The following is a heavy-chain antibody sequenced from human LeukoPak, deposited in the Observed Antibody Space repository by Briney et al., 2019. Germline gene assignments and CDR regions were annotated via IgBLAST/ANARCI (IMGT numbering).Heavy chain of an antibody. V-gene: IGHV3-23*01. D-gene: IGHD3-22*01. J-gene: IGHJ4*02. CDR1: GFTFSSYA. CDR3: AGGDDSSGYYLPFDY. CDR2: ISGSGGST. Sequence: GGSLRLSCAASGFTFSSYATSWVRQAPGKGLEWVSAISGSGGSTYYADSAKGRFTISRDNSKNTLYLQMNSLRADDTAVYYCAGGDDSSGYYLPFDYWGQGTLVTVSS.